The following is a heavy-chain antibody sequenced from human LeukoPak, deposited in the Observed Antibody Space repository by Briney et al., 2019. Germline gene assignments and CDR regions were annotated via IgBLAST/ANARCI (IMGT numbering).Heavy chain of an antibody. CDR2: IYYSGST. V-gene: IGHV4-59*12. CDR1: GGSISSYY. D-gene: IGHD2-21*02. CDR3: ARDTALWTFDI. Sequence: SETLSLTCTVSGGSISSYYWSWIRQPPGRGLEWIGYIYYSGSTNYNPSLKSRLTMSVDRSKNQFSLKMTSVTAADTAMYYCARDTALWTFDIWGQGTMVTVSS. J-gene: IGHJ3*02.